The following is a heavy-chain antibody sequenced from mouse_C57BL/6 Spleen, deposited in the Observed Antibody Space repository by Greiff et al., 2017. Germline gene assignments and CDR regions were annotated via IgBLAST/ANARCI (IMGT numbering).Heavy chain of an antibody. Sequence: QVQLQQPGAELVKPGASVKLSCKASGYTFTSYWMHWVKQRPGRGLEWIGRIGPNSGGTKYNEKFKSKATLTVDKPSSTAYMQLRSLTSEDSAVYSCARGATAYYFDYWGQGTTLTVSS. CDR2: IGPNSGGT. J-gene: IGHJ2*01. V-gene: IGHV1-72*01. CDR1: GYTFTSYW. D-gene: IGHD1-2*01. CDR3: ARGATAYYFDY.